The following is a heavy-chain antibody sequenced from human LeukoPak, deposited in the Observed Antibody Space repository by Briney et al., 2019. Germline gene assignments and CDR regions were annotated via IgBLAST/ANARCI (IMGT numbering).Heavy chain of an antibody. V-gene: IGHV4-34*01. CDR1: GGSFSGYY. D-gene: IGHD6-19*01. CDR3: ASAVAGSYFDY. CDR2: INHSGST. Sequence: PSETLSLTCAVYGGSFSGYYWSWIRQPPGKGLEWIGEINHSGSTNYNPSLKSRVTISVDTSKNQFSLKLSSVTAADTAVYYCASAVAGSYFDYWGQGTLVTVS. J-gene: IGHJ4*02.